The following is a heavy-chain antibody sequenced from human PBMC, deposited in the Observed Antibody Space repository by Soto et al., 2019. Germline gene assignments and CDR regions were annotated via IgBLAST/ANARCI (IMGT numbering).Heavy chain of an antibody. CDR3: AREGSCISSSCHYYGKDV. CDR2: VIPIFGTP. D-gene: IGHD2-2*01. V-gene: IGHV1-69*19. J-gene: IGHJ6*02. Sequence: QLVQSGAEVRKPGSSVKVSCKASGGDFKNFIIAWVRQAPGHGLEWMGGVIPIFGTPNFVQKFQDRVTISPDEATRTTYKALQKLRSRETPVYYWAREGSCISSSCHYYGKDVWGQGTTVNVSS. CDR1: GGDFKNFI.